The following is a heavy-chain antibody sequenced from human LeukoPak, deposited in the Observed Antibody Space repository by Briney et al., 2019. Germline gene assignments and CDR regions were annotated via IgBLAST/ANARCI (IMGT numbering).Heavy chain of an antibody. D-gene: IGHD2-21*02. Sequence: ASVKVSCKTSRYSFTAYYVHWVRHAPGQGLEWMAWINPDSGGTNYAQKFQGRVSLTRDTSISTAYMELTSLTSDDTAVYYCARELSVVVTAASLDYWGQGTLVTVSS. V-gene: IGHV1-2*02. CDR2: INPDSGGT. J-gene: IGHJ4*02. CDR1: RYSFTAYY. CDR3: ARELSVVVTAASLDY.